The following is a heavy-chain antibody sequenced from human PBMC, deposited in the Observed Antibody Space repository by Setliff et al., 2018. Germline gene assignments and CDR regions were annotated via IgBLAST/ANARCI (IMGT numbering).Heavy chain of an antibody. V-gene: IGHV4-39*01. CDR1: GGSIRSTNYY. J-gene: IGHJ5*01. D-gene: IGHD1-1*01. CDR2: IYYNGTT. Sequence: SETLSLTCTVSGGSIRSTNYYWGWIRQPPGKGLEWIGSIYYNGTTHFNPSLKSRVAISVDPSKNQLFLKLSSVTATDTAVYYCASRTTGPGGWFDYWGQGALVTVSS. CDR3: ASRTTGPGGWFDY.